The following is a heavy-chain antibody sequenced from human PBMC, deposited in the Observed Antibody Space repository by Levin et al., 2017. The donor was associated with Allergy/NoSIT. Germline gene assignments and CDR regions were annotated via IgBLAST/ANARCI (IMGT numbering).Heavy chain of an antibody. D-gene: IGHD4-17*01. CDR2: IYYTGST. CDR3: LRVRAYPYGDYYYYYYMDV. J-gene: IGHJ6*03. CDR1: GDSISSYY. Sequence: SETLSLTCTVSGDSISSYYWNWIRQPPGKGLEWVGYIYYTGSTNYSPSLRSRVTISLDTSKSQFSLMLSSVTAADPAVYCCLRVRAYPYGDYYYYYYMDVWGKGTTVTVSS. V-gene: IGHV4-59*01.